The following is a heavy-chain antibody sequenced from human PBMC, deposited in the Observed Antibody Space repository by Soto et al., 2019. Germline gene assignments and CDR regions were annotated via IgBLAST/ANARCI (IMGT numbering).Heavy chain of an antibody. CDR2: VNNDGRNT. V-gene: IGHV3-23*04. J-gene: IGHJ4*02. CDR3: AKDAGNEESLFDY. Sequence: VQLVESGGGVVQPGTSLRLSCEASGFTFSDFGMSWVRQIPGKGLEWVSTVNNDGRNTHYADSVEGRFTISRDNSKNTLYLQMGSLRAEDTAIYYCAKDAGNEESLFDYWGQGTLVTVSS. CDR1: GFTFSDFG.